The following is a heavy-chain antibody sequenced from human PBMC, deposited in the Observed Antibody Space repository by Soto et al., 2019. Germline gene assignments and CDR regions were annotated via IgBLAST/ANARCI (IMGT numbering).Heavy chain of an antibody. V-gene: IGHV1-46*01. CDR1: GGTFSSYA. D-gene: IGHD2-15*01. J-gene: IGHJ5*02. CDR2: INPSGGST. CDR3: ARDLGGPRKTDSLEGFDP. Sequence: ASVKVSCKASGGTFSSYAISWVRQAPGQGLEWMGIINPSGGSTSYAQKFQGRVTMTRDTSTSTVYMELSSLRSEDTAVYYCARDLGGPRKTDSLEGFDPWGQGTLVTVSS.